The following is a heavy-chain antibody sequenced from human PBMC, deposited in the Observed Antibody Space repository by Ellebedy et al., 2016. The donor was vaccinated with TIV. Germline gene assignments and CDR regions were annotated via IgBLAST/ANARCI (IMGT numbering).Heavy chain of an antibody. CDR2: IYQDGSGE. D-gene: IGHD4-17*01. V-gene: IGHV3-7*01. CDR1: GFSFRSYW. CDR3: ARRGSYGDYAVQVNSWFDS. J-gene: IGHJ5*01. Sequence: GESLKISCAASGFSFRSYWMSWVRQAPGKGLEWVANIYQDGSGELYVDSVKGRFTISRDNAHNSLFLQMNSLRAEDTAVYFCARRGSYGDYAVQVNSWFDSWGQGTLVTVS.